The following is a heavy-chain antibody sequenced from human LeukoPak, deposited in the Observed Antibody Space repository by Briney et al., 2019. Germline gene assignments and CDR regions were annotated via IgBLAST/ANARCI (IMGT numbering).Heavy chain of an antibody. CDR2: INQSGST. Sequence: PSETLSLTCAVYGGSFSGYYWSWIRQPPGKGLEWIGEINQSGSTNYNPSLKSRVTISVDTSKNQFSLKLSSVTAADSAVYYCARRGRAVAGKIDYWGQGTLVTVSS. CDR3: ARRGRAVAGKIDY. V-gene: IGHV4-34*01. J-gene: IGHJ4*02. CDR1: GGSFSGYY. D-gene: IGHD6-19*01.